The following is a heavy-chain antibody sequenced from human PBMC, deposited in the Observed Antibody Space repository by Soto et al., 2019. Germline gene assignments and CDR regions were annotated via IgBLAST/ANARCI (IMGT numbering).Heavy chain of an antibody. CDR2: IIPIFGTT. D-gene: IGHD5-18*01. Sequence: SVKVSCKASGGSFTYTLSWVRQAPGQGLEWMGGIIPIFGTTNYAQKFQGRVTITADESTKTAYIELSTLRSEDTAVYYCARLHSHGTYGMDVWGQGTTVTVSS. J-gene: IGHJ6*02. CDR1: GGSFTYT. V-gene: IGHV1-69*13. CDR3: ARLHSHGTYGMDV.